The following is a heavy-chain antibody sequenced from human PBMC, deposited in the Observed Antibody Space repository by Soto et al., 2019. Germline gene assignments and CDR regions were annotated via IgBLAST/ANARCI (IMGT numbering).Heavy chain of an antibody. Sequence: GGSLRLSCAASGFTFSSHGMHWVRQAPGKGLEWVAVISYDGSNKYYVDSVKGRFTISRDNSKNTLFLQMNSLRLEDTAVYYCAKDQLYYNDISGRPLNAFDVWGQGTMVTVSS. CDR2: ISYDGSNK. J-gene: IGHJ3*01. V-gene: IGHV3-30*18. D-gene: IGHD3-22*01. CDR3: AKDQLYYNDISGRPLNAFDV. CDR1: GFTFSSHG.